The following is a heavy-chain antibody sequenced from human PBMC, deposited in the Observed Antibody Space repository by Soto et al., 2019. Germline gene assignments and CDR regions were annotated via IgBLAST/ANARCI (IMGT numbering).Heavy chain of an antibody. V-gene: IGHV4-30-4*01. CDR2: ISNSGST. D-gene: IGHD5-18*01. Sequence: PSENLSLTCTVSGGSVTSDEDYWSWIRQSPGKGLEWIGYISNSGSTGYNPSLKTRLSMSVDRSKNQFTLRLTSVTAADTAVYFCATEGGSTYGYFDYWGQGTQVTVSA. J-gene: IGHJ4*02. CDR1: GGSVTSDEDY. CDR3: ATEGGSTYGYFDY.